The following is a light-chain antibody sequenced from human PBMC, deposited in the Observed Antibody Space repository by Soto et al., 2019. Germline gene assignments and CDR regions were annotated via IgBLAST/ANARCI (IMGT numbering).Light chain of an antibody. Sequence: QSSLTQPPSASGSPGQSVTISCTGTSSDVGGYNYVSWYQQHPGKAPKLMISEVSKRPSGVPDRFSGSKSGNTASRTVSGLQAEDEADYYCSSFAGDNNLVFGGGTQLTVL. CDR2: EVS. CDR3: SSFAGDNNLV. J-gene: IGLJ2*01. V-gene: IGLV2-8*01. CDR1: SSDVGGYNY.